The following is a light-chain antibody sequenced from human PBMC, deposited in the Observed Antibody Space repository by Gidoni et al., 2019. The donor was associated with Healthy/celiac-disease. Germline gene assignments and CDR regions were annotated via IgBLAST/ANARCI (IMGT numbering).Light chain of an antibody. J-gene: IGLJ1*01. CDR3: SSYTSSSTPYV. Sequence: QSAMTQPAAVSGSRGQSITISCSGTSSDVGSYTYVSWYQQHPGKAPKLMLYDVSNRPSGVSSRFSGSKSCNSASLPISGLQADDEADYYSSSYTSSSTPYVFGTGTTLPVL. CDR1: SSDVGSYTY. V-gene: IGLV2-14*01. CDR2: DVS.